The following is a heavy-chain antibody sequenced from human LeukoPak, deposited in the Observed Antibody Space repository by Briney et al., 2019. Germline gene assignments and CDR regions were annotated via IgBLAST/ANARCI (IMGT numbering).Heavy chain of an antibody. J-gene: IGHJ5*02. CDR2: IYHSGST. CDR3: ARDLKNWFDP. Sequence: SETLSLTCAVSGGSISSGGYSWSWIRQPPGKGLEWIGYIYHSGSTYYNPSLKSRVTMSVDTSKNQFSLKLSSVTAADTAVYYCARDLKNWFDPWGQGTLVTVSS. CDR1: GGSISSGGYS. V-gene: IGHV4-30-2*01.